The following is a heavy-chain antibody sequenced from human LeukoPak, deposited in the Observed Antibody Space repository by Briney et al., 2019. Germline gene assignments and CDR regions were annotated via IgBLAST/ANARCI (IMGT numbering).Heavy chain of an antibody. CDR3: ASVVVPAAGGDAFDT. CDR2: IYYSGST. Sequence: SETLSLTCTVSGGSISSYYWSWIRQPPGKGLEWIGYIYYSGSTNYNPSLKSRVTISVDTSKNQFSLKLSSVTAADTAVYYCASVVVPAAGGDAFDTWGQGTMVTVSS. D-gene: IGHD2-2*01. CDR1: GGSISSYY. J-gene: IGHJ3*02. V-gene: IGHV4-59*12.